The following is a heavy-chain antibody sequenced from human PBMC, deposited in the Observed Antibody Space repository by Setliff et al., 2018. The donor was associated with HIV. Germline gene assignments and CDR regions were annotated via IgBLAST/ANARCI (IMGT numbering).Heavy chain of an antibody. D-gene: IGHD2-21*02. Sequence: SETLSLTCSVSGASISSYYWSWIRQPPGKGLEWIGSIYHSGNTYYMPSLQSRVTISVDMSKNQFSLNLNSETAADTAVYYCARGQGCGGGCHYAFELWGQGTMVTVSS. CDR2: IYHSGNT. J-gene: IGHJ3*01. CDR1: GASISSYY. V-gene: IGHV4-38-2*02. CDR3: ARGQGCGGGCHYAFEL.